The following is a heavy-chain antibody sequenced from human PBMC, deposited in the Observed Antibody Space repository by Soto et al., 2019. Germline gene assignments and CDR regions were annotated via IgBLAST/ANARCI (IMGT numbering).Heavy chain of an antibody. V-gene: IGHV1-69*13. CDR2: IIPIFGTA. CDR3: ARDPDYYDSSGSV. Sequence: WASVKVSCKASGGTFSSYAISWVRQAPGQGLEWMGGIIPIFGTANYAQKFQGRVTITADESTSTAYMELSSLRSEDTAVYYCARDPDYYDSSGSVWGQGTTVTVSS. CDR1: GGTFSSYA. J-gene: IGHJ6*02. D-gene: IGHD3-22*01.